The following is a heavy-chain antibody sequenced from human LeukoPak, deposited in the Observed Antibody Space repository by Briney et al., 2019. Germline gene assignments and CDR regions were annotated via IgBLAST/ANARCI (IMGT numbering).Heavy chain of an antibody. CDR2: ISSSGDIT. CDR1: GFTFSSYA. CDR3: AKKVGGIYAFDI. Sequence: GGSLGLSCAASGFTFSSYAMSWVRQVPGKGLEWVSIISSSGDITYYADSVKGRFTISRDNSKNTLFLQMSSLRAEDTALYYCAKKVGGIYAFDIWGQGTMVTVSS. J-gene: IGHJ3*02. D-gene: IGHD1-26*01. V-gene: IGHV3-23*01.